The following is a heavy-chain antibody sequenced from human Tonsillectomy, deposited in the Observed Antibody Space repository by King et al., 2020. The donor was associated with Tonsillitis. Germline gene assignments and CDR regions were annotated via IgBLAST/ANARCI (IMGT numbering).Heavy chain of an antibody. Sequence: VQLVQSGAEAKGPGASVKVSCKASGYTFTGYYMHWVRQAPGQGLEWMGIIHPSGATTTYAQKFQGRVTMTRETSTSTDYMELSSLRSEDTAVYFCTRRGPVGSMDYWGQGTLVTVSS. D-gene: IGHD1-26*01. CDR2: IHPSGATT. J-gene: IGHJ4*02. CDR3: TRRGPVGSMDY. CDR1: GYTFTGYY. V-gene: IGHV1-46*03.